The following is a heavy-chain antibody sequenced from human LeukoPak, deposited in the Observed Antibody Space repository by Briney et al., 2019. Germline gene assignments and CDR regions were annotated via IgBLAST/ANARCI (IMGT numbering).Heavy chain of an antibody. CDR3: ARDVGSEFDY. CDR2: IYNSGSI. D-gene: IGHD3-10*01. Sequence: PSETLSLTCTVSGGSISSYYWSWIRQPPGKGLEWIGYIYNSGSIKYNPSLKSRVTISVDTSKNQFSLNLSSVTAADTAVYYCARDVGSEFDYWGQGTLVTVSS. CDR1: GGSISSYY. J-gene: IGHJ4*02. V-gene: IGHV4-59*01.